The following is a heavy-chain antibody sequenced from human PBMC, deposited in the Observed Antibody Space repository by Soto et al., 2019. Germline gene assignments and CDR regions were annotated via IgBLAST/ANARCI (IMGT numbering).Heavy chain of an antibody. CDR3: ARDYYYGSGSEVDAFDI. CDR2: IYYSGTT. J-gene: IGHJ3*02. D-gene: IGHD3-10*01. Sequence: QVQLQESGPGLVKPSQTLSLTCTVSGGSISSGTYYWTWIRQHPGKGLEWIGYIYYSGTTYYNPSLKSRVTISLDTSKNQFSLKLSSVTAADTAVYYCARDYYYGSGSEVDAFDIWGQGTMVTVSS. CDR1: GGSISSGTYY. V-gene: IGHV4-31*03.